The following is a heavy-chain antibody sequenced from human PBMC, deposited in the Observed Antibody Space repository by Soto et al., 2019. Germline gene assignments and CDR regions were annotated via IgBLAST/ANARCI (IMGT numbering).Heavy chain of an antibody. CDR1: GGSLREFGHF. CDR3: ATDSGGPPLNRFDS. V-gene: IGHV4-31*03. D-gene: IGHD3-16*01. Sequence: QVQLRESGPGLMQPSQTLSLTCTVSGGSLREFGHFWTWIRQRPGRGLEWIGYSTYTGVTYYSLSLQSRISISVDTSKNQFSLTLNSVTAADTAVYYCATDSGGPPLNRFDSWGHGTLVTVSS. J-gene: IGHJ5*01. CDR2: STYTGVT.